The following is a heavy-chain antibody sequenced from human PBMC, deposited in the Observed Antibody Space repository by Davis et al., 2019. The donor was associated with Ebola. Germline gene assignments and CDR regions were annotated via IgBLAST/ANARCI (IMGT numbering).Heavy chain of an antibody. CDR1: GYTFTSYA. CDR2: INAGNGNT. Sequence: ASVKVSCKASGYTFTSYAIHWVRQAPGQRLEWMGWINAGNGNTKYSQKFQGRVTITRDTSASTAYMELSSLRSEDTAVYYCAREDSYGLNWFDPWGQGTLVTVSS. V-gene: IGHV1-3*01. D-gene: IGHD5-18*01. CDR3: AREDSYGLNWFDP. J-gene: IGHJ5*02.